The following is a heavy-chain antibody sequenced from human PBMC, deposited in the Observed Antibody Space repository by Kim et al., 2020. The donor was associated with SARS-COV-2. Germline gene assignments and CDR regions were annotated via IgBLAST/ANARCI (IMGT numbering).Heavy chain of an antibody. V-gene: IGHV1-2*02. D-gene: IGHD5-12*01. J-gene: IGHJ4*02. CDR3: ATLDGYNLYYFDY. Sequence: YAQKFQGRVTMTRDTSISTAYMELSRLRSDDTAVYYCATLDGYNLYYFDYWGQGTLVTVSS.